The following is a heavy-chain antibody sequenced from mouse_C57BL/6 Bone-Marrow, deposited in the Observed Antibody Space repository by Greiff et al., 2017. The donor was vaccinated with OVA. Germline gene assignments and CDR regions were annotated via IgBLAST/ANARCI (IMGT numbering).Heavy chain of an antibody. CDR1: GFTFSSYA. Sequence: EVQVVESGGGLVKPGGSLKLSCAASGFTFSSYAMSWVRQTPEKRLEWVATISDGGSYTYYPDNVKGRFTISRDNAKNNLYLQMSHLKSEDTAMYYCARSYYYGSSYGYFDVWGTGTTVTVSS. V-gene: IGHV5-4*01. CDR3: ARSYYYGSSYGYFDV. CDR2: ISDGGSYT. D-gene: IGHD1-1*01. J-gene: IGHJ1*03.